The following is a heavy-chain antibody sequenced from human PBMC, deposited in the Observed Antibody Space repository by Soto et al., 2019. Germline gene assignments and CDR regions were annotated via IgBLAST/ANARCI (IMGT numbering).Heavy chain of an antibody. D-gene: IGHD4-4*01. V-gene: IGHV5-51*01. CDR3: ARVLAVRSNNESRSYYYYYYMDV. J-gene: IGHJ6*03. CDR2: IYPGDSDT. CDR1: GYSFTSYW. Sequence: PGESLKISCKGSGYSFTSYWIGWVRQMPGKGLEWMGIIYPGDSDTRYSPSFQGQVTISADKSISTAYLQWSSLKASDTAMYYCARVLAVRSNNESRSYYYYYYMDVWGKGTTVTVSS.